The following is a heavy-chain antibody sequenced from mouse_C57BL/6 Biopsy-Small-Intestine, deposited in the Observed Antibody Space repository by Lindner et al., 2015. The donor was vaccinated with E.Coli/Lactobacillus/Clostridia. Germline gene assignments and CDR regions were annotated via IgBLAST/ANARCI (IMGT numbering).Heavy chain of an antibody. V-gene: IGHV1-55*01. CDR3: ARDACTGTGCYHALGH. J-gene: IGHJ4*01. Sequence: SVKVSCKASGYTFTSYGISWVRQAPGQGLEWMGWISVGSGDSIYLQNLQGRVTMTSDTSTSTVYMELRSLRSDDTAVYYCARDACTGTGCYHALGHWGQGTLVTVSS. D-gene: IGHD1-1*01. CDR1: GYTFTSYG. CDR2: ISVGSGDS.